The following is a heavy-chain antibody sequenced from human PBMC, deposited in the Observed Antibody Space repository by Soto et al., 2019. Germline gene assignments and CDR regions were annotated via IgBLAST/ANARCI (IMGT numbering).Heavy chain of an antibody. CDR3: AKDFEYTYGYDAFDI. J-gene: IGHJ3*02. D-gene: IGHD5-18*01. Sequence: GGSLRLSCAASGFTFSSYAMSWVLQAPGKGLEWVSAISGSGGSTYYTHSVKGRFTISRDNSKNTLYLQINSLRAEDTAVYYCAKDFEYTYGYDAFDIWGQGTMVTVSS. CDR2: ISGSGGST. CDR1: GFTFSSYA. V-gene: IGHV3-23*01.